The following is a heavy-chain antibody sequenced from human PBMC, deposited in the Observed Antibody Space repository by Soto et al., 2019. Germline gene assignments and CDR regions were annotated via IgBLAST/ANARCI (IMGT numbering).Heavy chain of an antibody. D-gene: IGHD6-19*01. Sequence: QVQLQESGPGLVKPSETLSLTCTVSGGSISSYYWSWIRQPPGKGLEWIASIHYSGSTEYNPSLKSRVTVSVDTSKNQFSLKLSSVTAADTAVYYCAGSTGWYWFDPWGQGTLVTVSS. J-gene: IGHJ5*02. CDR3: AGSTGWYWFDP. V-gene: IGHV4-59*08. CDR1: GGSISSYY. CDR2: IHYSGST.